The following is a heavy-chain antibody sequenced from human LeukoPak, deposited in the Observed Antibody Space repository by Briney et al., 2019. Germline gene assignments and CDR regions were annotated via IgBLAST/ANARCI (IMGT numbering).Heavy chain of an antibody. Sequence: SQTLSLTCAVYGGSFSGYYWSWIRQPPGKGLEWIGEINHSGSTNYNPSLKSRVTISVDTSKNQFSLKLSSVTAADTAVYYCASTIFGVVRNNWFDPWGQGTLVTVSS. V-gene: IGHV4-34*01. CDR2: INHSGST. CDR1: GGSFSGYY. J-gene: IGHJ5*02. D-gene: IGHD3-3*01. CDR3: ASTIFGVVRNNWFDP.